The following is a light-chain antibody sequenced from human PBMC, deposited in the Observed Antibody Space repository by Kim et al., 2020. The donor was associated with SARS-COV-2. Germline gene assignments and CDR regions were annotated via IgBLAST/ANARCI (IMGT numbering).Light chain of an antibody. CDR1: QSVNNY. CDR3: QLYLSSPLT. Sequence: EIVLTQSPGTLSLSPGERATLSCRASQSVNNYLAWYQQKPGQAPRLLIYGASNRATGIPDRFSGSGSGTDFTLTISRLEPEDFAVYYCQLYLSSPLTFGPGTKVDIK. V-gene: IGKV3-20*01. CDR2: GAS. J-gene: IGKJ3*01.